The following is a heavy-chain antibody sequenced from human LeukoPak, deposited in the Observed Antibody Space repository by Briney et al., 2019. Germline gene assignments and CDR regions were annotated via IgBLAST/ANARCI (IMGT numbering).Heavy chain of an antibody. CDR1: GLTVTNNY. D-gene: IGHD4-17*01. CDR2: LYSDGDT. V-gene: IGHV3-66*01. Sequence: GGSLKLSCAASGLTVTNNYWHWVRQPPGKGPEWISILYSDGDTKYADSVKGRFTFSRDSSRNTLYLQMDGLRAEDTAVYYCTYGDYPLTYWGQGTLVSVSS. CDR3: TYGDYPLTY. J-gene: IGHJ4*02.